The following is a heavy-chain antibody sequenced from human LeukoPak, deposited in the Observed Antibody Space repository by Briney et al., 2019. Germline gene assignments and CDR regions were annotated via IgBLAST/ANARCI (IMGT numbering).Heavy chain of an antibody. V-gene: IGHV3-23*01. CDR3: ATAPSGSYFDY. CDR2: ISGSGDTT. CDR1: GFTFSSYA. J-gene: IGHJ4*02. Sequence: GGSLRLSCAASGFTFSSYAMNWVRQAPGKGLEWVSTISGSGDTTYPTDSVKGRFTISRDNSKNTLYLQMNSLRAEDTAVYYCATAPSGSYFDYWGQGTLVTVSS. D-gene: IGHD1-26*01.